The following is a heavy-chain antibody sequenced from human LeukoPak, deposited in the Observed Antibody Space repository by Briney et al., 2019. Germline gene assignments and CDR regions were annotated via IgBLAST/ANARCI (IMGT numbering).Heavy chain of an antibody. CDR3: ARHLERGSNSYFDF. CDR2: VYFSGST. CDR1: GGSISSYC. J-gene: IGHJ4*02. Sequence: KPSETLSLTCTVSGGSISSYCWSWIRQPPGKGLEWIGYVYFSGSTNYNPSLKSRVTISVDTSKKQFSLKLSSVTAADTAVYYCARHLERGSNSYFDFWGQGTLVTVSS. V-gene: IGHV4-59*08. D-gene: IGHD1-26*01.